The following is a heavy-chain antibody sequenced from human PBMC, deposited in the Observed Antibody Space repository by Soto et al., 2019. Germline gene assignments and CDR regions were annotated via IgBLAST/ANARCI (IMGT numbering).Heavy chain of an antibody. CDR3: ARTDNPRFHFDY. J-gene: IGHJ4*02. CDR1: GYTFSNFW. CDR2: IYVADSYT. V-gene: IGHV5-51*01. D-gene: IGHD1-1*01. Sequence: RVESLTISCEVSGYTFSNFWIVWVLQRPGKGLESMGIIYVADSYTRYSPSFQGHVTTSVDKSISTAYFQWSSLKSSDTAIYYCARTDNPRFHFDYWGQGTMVTVSS.